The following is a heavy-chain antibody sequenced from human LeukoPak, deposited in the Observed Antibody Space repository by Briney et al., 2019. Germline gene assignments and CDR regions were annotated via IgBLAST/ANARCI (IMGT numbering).Heavy chain of an antibody. D-gene: IGHD4-17*01. J-gene: IGHJ4*02. CDR1: GYTFKTYA. CDR2: INPSNGNP. CDR3: ARDTPDGRVTKFDY. Sequence: ASVKVSCKSSGYTFKTYAINWLRQAPGQGLEWLGWINPSNGNPTYAQGFTGRFVFSLDTSVSTAFLHISSLQIEDTAVYYCARDTPDGRVTKFDYWGQGTLVTVSS. V-gene: IGHV7-4-1*02.